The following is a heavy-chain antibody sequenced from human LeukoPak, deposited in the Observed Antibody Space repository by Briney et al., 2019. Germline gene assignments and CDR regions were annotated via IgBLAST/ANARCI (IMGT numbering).Heavy chain of an antibody. CDR2: IKGKSEGGTT. CDR3: TTDHWAIFGFDY. V-gene: IGHV3-15*01. D-gene: IGHD3-3*01. J-gene: IGHJ4*02. CDR1: GFTFRNAW. Sequence: GGSLRLSCAASGFTFRNAWMTWVRQAPGKGLEWIARIKGKSEGGTTDYAAPVKGRFTISRDDSESTLHLQMNSLKTEDTAVYYCTTDHWAIFGFDYWGQGTLVTASS.